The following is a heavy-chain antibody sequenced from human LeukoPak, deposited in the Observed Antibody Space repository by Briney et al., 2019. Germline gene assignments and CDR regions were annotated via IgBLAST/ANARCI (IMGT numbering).Heavy chain of an antibody. J-gene: IGHJ4*02. CDR1: GFTFSSYP. V-gene: IGHV3-23*01. CDR2: VSESGAVT. CDR3: ARDSSHYLGSSDY. Sequence: GGSLRLSCVVSGFTFSSYPMSWVRQAPGKGLEWVSVVSESGAVTHDADSMKGRFTISRDNTKNTLNLQMNGLRDEDTAIYYCARDSSHYLGSSDYWGQGALVTVSS. D-gene: IGHD6-6*01.